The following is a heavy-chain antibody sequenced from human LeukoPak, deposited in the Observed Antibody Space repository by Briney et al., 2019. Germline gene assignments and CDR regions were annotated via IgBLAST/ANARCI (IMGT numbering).Heavy chain of an antibody. CDR3: ARNGDSSSVVD. CDR2: IYHSGNT. J-gene: IGHJ4*02. Sequence: SGTLSLTCAVSGGSISSGNWWSWIRQTPGKGLEWIGEIYHSGNTVYNPPPKSRVTVSVDNSKNQFSLRLTSVTAADTAVYYCARNGDSSSVVDWGQGTLVTVSS. D-gene: IGHD4-17*01. V-gene: IGHV4-4*02. CDR1: GGSISSGNW.